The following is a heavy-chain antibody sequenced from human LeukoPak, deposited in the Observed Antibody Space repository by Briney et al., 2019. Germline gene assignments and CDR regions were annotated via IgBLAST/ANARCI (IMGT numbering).Heavy chain of an antibody. D-gene: IGHD5-18*01. V-gene: IGHV4-59*01. J-gene: IGHJ6*03. CDR2: ISYSGTP. CDR1: GGSISSYY. Sequence: SSETLSLTCTVSGGSISSYYWSWIRQPPGKGLECIGYISYSGTPNYNPSLKSRVTISLGTSKNQFSLKLSSVTAADTAVYFCARVDTAMDHYYYYYMDVWGKGTTVTVSS. CDR3: ARVDTAMDHYYYYYMDV.